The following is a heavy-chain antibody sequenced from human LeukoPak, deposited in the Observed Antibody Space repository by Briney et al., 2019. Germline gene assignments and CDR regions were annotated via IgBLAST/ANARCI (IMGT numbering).Heavy chain of an antibody. J-gene: IGHJ3*02. Sequence: SETLSFTCTVSAGSISSYHWSWIRQPPGKGLEWIGYIYYSGRTNYNPPLKSRVTISVDTSKNQFSLKLNSVTTADTAVYYCARGGAYSSSWYGGAFDIWGQGTMVTVSS. CDR3: ARGGAYSSSWYGGAFDI. CDR1: AGSISSYH. D-gene: IGHD6-13*01. V-gene: IGHV4-59*01. CDR2: IYYSGRT.